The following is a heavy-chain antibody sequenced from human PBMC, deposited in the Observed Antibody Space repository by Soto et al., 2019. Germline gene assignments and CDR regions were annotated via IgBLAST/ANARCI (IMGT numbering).Heavy chain of an antibody. CDR1: NGSVSSAAHS. D-gene: IGHD2-2*01. CDR2: IYHSGST. CDR3: ATVPDR. J-gene: IGHJ5*02. V-gene: IGHV4-30-2*01. Sequence: SETLSLTCTVSNGSVSSAAHSWTWIRQPPGKGLEWIGYIYHSGSTYYNPSLKSRVTISVDRSKNQFSLKLSSVTAADTAVYYCATVPDRWGQGTLVTVSS.